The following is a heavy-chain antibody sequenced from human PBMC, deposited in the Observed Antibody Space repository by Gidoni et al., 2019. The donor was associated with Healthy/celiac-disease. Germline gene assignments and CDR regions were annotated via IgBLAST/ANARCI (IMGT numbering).Heavy chain of an antibody. V-gene: IGHV3-33*01. CDR1: GFTFSSYG. CDR3: AREGYCSSTSCYADLDY. Sequence: QVQLVESGGGVVQPGRSLRLSCAASGFTFSSYGMHWVRQAPGKGLEWGAVIWYDGSNKYYADSVKGRFTISRDNSKNTLYLQMNSLRAEDTAVYYCAREGYCSSTSCYADLDYWGQGTLVTVSS. J-gene: IGHJ4*02. CDR2: IWYDGSNK. D-gene: IGHD2-2*01.